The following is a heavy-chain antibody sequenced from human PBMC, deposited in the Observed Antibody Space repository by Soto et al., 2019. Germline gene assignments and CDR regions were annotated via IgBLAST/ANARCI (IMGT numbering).Heavy chain of an antibody. V-gene: IGHV1-18*01. J-gene: IGHJ3*01. CDR3: ASWTYYYDSTPV. Sequence: ASVKGSTKASGSTLTSYCISGVRQAPGQGLEWMGWISAYNGNTNYAQKLQGRVTMTTDTSTSTAYMELRSLRSDDTAVYYCASWTYYYDSTPVWGQGTMGTVSS. D-gene: IGHD3-22*01. CDR1: GSTLTSYC. CDR2: ISAYNGNT.